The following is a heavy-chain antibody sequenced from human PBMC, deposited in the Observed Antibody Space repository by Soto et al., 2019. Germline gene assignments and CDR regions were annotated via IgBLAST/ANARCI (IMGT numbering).Heavy chain of an antibody. J-gene: IGHJ5*02. Sequence: ASVKVSCKASKYTFTNYAIHWVRQAPGQRLEWMGWINAGNGHTKYSQKFQARVTITRDTSASTAYMELSSLRSEDTAVYYCARDPGYTYGYTWAQGTLVPVSS. CDR1: KYTFTNYA. V-gene: IGHV1-3*01. CDR2: INAGNGHT. D-gene: IGHD5-18*01. CDR3: ARDPGYTYGYT.